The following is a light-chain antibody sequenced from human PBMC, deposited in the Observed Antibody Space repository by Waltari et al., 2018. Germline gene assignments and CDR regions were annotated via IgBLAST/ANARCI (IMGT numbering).Light chain of an antibody. CDR1: RSDVGSYDH. CDR2: DVT. J-gene: IGLJ1*01. CDR3: CSYAGRYTNYV. V-gene: IGLV2-11*01. Sequence: QSALTQPRSVSGSPGQSVTISCTGTRSDVGSYDHVSWYQQRPGKAPKHIIYDVTERPSGVPDRFSGSKSDNKASLNISGLQADDEADYYCCSYAGRYTNYVFGSGTKVTVL.